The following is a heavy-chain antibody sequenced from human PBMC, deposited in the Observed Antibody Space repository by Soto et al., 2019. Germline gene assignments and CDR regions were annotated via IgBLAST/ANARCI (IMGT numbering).Heavy chain of an antibody. CDR3: ARGGRSGYEN. D-gene: IGHD3-3*01. J-gene: IGHJ4*02. CDR2: VDHSGST. Sequence: SETLSLTCAVYGGSFSGYYLTWIRQPPEKGLEWIGEVDHSGSTNYNPSLKSRVSISVDTSKNQVYLDLSSVTAADSAVYYCARGGRSGYENWGQGTLVTVSS. V-gene: IGHV4-34*01. CDR1: GGSFSGYY.